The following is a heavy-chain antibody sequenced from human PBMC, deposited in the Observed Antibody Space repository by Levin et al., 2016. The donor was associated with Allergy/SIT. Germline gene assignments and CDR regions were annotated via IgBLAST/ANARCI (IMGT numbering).Heavy chain of an antibody. V-gene: IGHV3-74*01. CDR3: ARAPHSSSWYSDGMDV. CDR1: GFTFSSYW. D-gene: IGHD6-13*01. CDR2: INSDGSST. J-gene: IGHJ6*02. Sequence: GESLKISCAASGFTFSSYWMHWVRQAPGKGLVWVSRINSDGSSTSYADSVKGRFTISRDNAKNTLYLQMNSLRAEDTAVYYCARAPHSSSWYSDGMDVWGQGTTVTVSS.